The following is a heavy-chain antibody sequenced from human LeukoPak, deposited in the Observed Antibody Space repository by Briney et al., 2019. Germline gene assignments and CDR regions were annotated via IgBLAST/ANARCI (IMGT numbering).Heavy chain of an antibody. D-gene: IGHD2-21*01. CDR2: ISHSGGST. CDR1: GLTFRSNA. CDR3: AKDRDILNEFDY. J-gene: IGHJ4*02. V-gene: IGHV3-23*01. Sequence: GGSLRLSWEASGLTFRSNAINWVRQAPGRGMEWVSAISHSGGSTYYADSVKGRFTISRDNSKNTLYLQMNSVRAEDTAVYYCAKDRDILNEFDYWGQGTLVTVSS.